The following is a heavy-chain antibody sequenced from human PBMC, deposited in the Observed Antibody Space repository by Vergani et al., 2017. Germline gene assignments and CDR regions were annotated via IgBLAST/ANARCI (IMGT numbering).Heavy chain of an antibody. J-gene: IGHJ5*02. CDR2: ISGQNFRP. CDR3: AGPQGTSAYYYGWFDH. V-gene: IGHV3-23*01. D-gene: IGHD3-22*01. CDR1: GFTFTAHG. Sequence: EVQLLESGGGSAQPGESLRLSCVASGFTFTAHGLNWVRQAPGKGLEWVSGISGQNFRPHYADSVKGRFTISRDDSKNTVYLQINSLRAEDTAIYYCAGPQGTSAYYYGWFDHWGQGILVTVSS.